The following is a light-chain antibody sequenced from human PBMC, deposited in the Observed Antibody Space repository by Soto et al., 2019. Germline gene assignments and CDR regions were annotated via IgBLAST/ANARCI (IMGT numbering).Light chain of an antibody. Sequence: MARYPAPLSVSLGERASLSCRASQNIYSNVAWYQQRPGQAPRLLIYRASTRAPGIPARFSGGGSGTEFTLTSSMLQEDFLTDYCSQHYHWLWAFGQGTKADI. CDR3: SQHYHWLWA. CDR2: RAS. J-gene: IGKJ1*01. CDR1: QNIYSN. V-gene: IGKV3-15*01.